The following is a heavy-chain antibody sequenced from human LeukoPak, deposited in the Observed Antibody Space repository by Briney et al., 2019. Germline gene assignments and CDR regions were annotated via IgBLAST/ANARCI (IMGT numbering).Heavy chain of an antibody. J-gene: IGHJ6*03. D-gene: IGHD1-1*01. CDR3: ARELDYYYYMDV. V-gene: IGHV3-33*01. Sequence: GRSLRLSCAASGFTFSSYGMHWVRQAPGKGLEWVAVIWYDGSNKYYADSVKGRFTISGDNSKNTLYLQMNSLRAEDTAVYYCARELDYYYYMDVWGKGTTVTVSS. CDR1: GFTFSSYG. CDR2: IWYDGSNK.